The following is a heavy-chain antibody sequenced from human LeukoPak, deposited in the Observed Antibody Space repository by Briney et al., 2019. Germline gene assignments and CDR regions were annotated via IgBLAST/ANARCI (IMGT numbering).Heavy chain of an antibody. CDR1: GGSFSGYY. CDR3: ARTSWYFDL. V-gene: IGHV4-34*01. CDR2: INHSGST. J-gene: IGHJ2*01. Sequence: SETLSLTCAVYGGSFSGYYWSWIRQPPGKGLEWIGEINHSGSTNYNPSLKSRVTISVDTSKNQFSLKLSSVTAADTAVYYCARTSWYFDLWGRGTLVTVSS.